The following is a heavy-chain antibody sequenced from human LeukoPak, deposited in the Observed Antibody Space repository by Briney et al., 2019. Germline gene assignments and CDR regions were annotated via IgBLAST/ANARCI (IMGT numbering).Heavy chain of an antibody. V-gene: IGHV1-2*02. CDR3: ATEYGDYSDGMDV. CDR2: INPNSGGT. D-gene: IGHD4-17*01. CDR1: GYTFTGYY. Sequence: ASVKVSCKASGYTFTGYYMHWVRQAPGQGLEWMGWINPNSGGTNYAQKFQGRVTMTRDTSISTAYMELTRLRSDDTAVYYCATEYGDYSDGMDVWGQGTTVTVSS. J-gene: IGHJ6*02.